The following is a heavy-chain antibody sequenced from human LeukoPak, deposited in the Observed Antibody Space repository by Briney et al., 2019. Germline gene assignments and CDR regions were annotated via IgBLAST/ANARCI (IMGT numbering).Heavy chain of an antibody. D-gene: IGHD6-19*01. CDR3: AKDPGSGWSGGYFGY. Sequence: GGSLRLSCAASGFTFSSYAMSWVRQAPGKGLEWVSAISGSGGSTYYADSVKGRFTISRDNSKNTLYLQMNSLRAEDTAVYYCAKDPGSGWSGGYFGYWGQGTLVTVSS. CDR1: GFTFSSYA. J-gene: IGHJ4*02. V-gene: IGHV3-23*01. CDR2: ISGSGGST.